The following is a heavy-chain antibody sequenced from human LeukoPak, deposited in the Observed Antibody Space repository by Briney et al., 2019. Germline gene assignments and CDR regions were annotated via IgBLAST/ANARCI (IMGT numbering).Heavy chain of an antibody. V-gene: IGHV3-23*01. J-gene: IGHJ4*02. CDR1: GFTFSSYA. CDR3: AKSGGEERDPFSYFDY. Sequence: PGGSLRLSCAASGFTFSSYAMSWVRQAPGKGLEWVSAISGSGGSTYYADSVKGRFTISRDNSKNTLYLQMNSLRAEDTAVYYCAKSGGEERDPFSYFDYWGQGTLVTASS. CDR2: ISGSGGST. D-gene: IGHD2-21*01.